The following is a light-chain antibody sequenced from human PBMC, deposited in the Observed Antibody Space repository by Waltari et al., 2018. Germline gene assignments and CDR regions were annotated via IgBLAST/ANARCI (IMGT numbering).Light chain of an antibody. Sequence: EIVLTQSPGTLSLSPGASATLSCRASQSVSRTLAWYQQKPGQAPRLLIYDASSRATGIPDRFSGSGSGTDFRLTISRLEPEDFAVYYCQKYGTLPATFGQGTKVEIK. V-gene: IGKV3-20*01. J-gene: IGKJ1*01. CDR2: DAS. CDR3: QKYGTLPAT. CDR1: QSVSRT.